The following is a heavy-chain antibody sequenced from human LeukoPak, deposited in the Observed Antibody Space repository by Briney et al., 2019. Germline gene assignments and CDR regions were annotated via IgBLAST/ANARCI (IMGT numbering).Heavy chain of an antibody. Sequence: PGGSLRLSCAASGFTFSSYAMHWVRQAPGKGLEWVAVISYDGSSKYYADSVKGRFTISRDNSKNTLYLQMNSLRAEDTAVYYCAKDPSFDWLLHWYFDLWGRGTLVTVSS. D-gene: IGHD3-9*01. CDR3: AKDPSFDWLLHWYFDL. CDR2: ISYDGSSK. J-gene: IGHJ2*01. V-gene: IGHV3-30-3*01. CDR1: GFTFSSYA.